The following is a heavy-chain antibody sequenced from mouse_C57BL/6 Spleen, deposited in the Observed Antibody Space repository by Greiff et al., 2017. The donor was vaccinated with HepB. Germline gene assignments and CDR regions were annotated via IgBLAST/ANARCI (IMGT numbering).Heavy chain of an antibody. CDR3: AREGLLRYYAMDY. CDR1: GYTFTSYW. Sequence: QVQPQQPGAELVKPGASVKLSCKASGYTFTSYWMHWVKQRPGQGLEWIGMIHPNSGSTNYNEKFKSKATLTVDKSSSTAYMQLSSLTSEDSAVYYCAREGLLRYYAMDYWGQGTSVTVSS. D-gene: IGHD2-3*01. CDR2: IHPNSGST. J-gene: IGHJ4*01. V-gene: IGHV1-64*01.